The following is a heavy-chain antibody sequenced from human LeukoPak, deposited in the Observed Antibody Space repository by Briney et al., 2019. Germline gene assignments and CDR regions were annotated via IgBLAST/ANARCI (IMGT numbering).Heavy chain of an antibody. CDR1: GYTFTSYY. V-gene: IGHV1-46*01. Sequence: ASVKVSCKASGYTFTSYYMHWVRQAPGQGLEWTGIINPSGGSTSYAQKFQGRVTMTRDTSTSTVYMELSSLRSEDTAVYYCARDQIPHILTGYYQLNYWGQGTLVTVSS. J-gene: IGHJ4*02. CDR3: ARDQIPHILTGYYQLNY. CDR2: INPSGGST. D-gene: IGHD3-9*01.